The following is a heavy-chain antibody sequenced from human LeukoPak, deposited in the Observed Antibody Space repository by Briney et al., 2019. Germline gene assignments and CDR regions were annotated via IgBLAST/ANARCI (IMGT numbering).Heavy chain of an antibody. D-gene: IGHD3-10*01. CDR1: DGSISSGGYY. Sequence: SETLSLTCTVSDGSISSGGYYWSWIRQHPGKGLEWIGYIYYSGSTYYNPSLKSRVTISVDTSKNQFSLKLSSVTAADTAVYYCAREVLRGVRGVMVPPYYYYGMDVWGKGTTVTVSS. CDR2: IYYSGST. CDR3: AREVLRGVRGVMVPPYYYYGMDV. V-gene: IGHV4-31*03. J-gene: IGHJ6*04.